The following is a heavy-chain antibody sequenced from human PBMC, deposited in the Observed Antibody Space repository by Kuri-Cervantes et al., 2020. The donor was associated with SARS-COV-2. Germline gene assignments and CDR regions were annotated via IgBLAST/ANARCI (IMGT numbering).Heavy chain of an antibody. CDR2: IGGSGGST. CDR1: GFTVSSNY. J-gene: IGHJ4*02. Sequence: GESLKISCAASGFTVSSNYMSWVRQAPGKGLEWVSAIGGSGGSTYYADSVKGRFTISRDNSKNTLYLQMNSLRAEDTAVYYCAKRTSTGEYSIPSGPLDYWGQGTLVTVSS. CDR3: AKRTSTGEYSIPSGPLDY. V-gene: IGHV3-23*01. D-gene: IGHD6-6*01.